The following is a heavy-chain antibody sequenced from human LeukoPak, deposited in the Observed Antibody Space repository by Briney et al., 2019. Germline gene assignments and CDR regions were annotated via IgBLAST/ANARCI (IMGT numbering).Heavy chain of an antibody. CDR2: ISSRSSTI. Sequence: GGSLRLSCAASGFSFSSNSMNWVRQAPGEGLEWVSYISSRSSTIYYADSVKGRFTTSRDNAKNSLSLQMNSLRAEDTAVYYCARDYDCSGGTCYSYYFDYWGQGTLVTVSS. D-gene: IGHD2-15*01. CDR3: ARDYDCSGGTCYSYYFDY. J-gene: IGHJ4*02. CDR1: GFSFSSNS. V-gene: IGHV3-48*01.